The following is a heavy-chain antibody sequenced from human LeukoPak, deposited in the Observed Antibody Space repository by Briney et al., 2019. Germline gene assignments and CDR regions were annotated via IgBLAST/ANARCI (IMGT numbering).Heavy chain of an antibody. D-gene: IGHD1-26*01. Sequence: PGRSLRLSCAASGFTFSSYGMHWVRQAPGKGLEWVSGISGSGSGTYYADSVKGRFTISRDNSKNTLYLQMNSLRADDTAVYYCAKGVGATSFKVFDYWGQGTLVTVSS. CDR3: AKGVGATSFKVFDY. CDR1: GFTFSSYG. CDR2: ISGSGSGT. V-gene: IGHV3-23*01. J-gene: IGHJ4*02.